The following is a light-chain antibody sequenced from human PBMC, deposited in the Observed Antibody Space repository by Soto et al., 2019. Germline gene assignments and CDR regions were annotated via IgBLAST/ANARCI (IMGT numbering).Light chain of an antibody. CDR1: QSISSY. Sequence: DIQMTQSPSTLSASVGARVTITCRASQSISSYLAWYQQKPGKAPKLLIYDASRLETGVPSRFSGSGSGTEFTLTISSLQPDDFATYYCQQYDSYSGFGPGTKVDIK. CDR3: QQYDSYSG. V-gene: IGKV1-5*01. CDR2: DAS. J-gene: IGKJ3*01.